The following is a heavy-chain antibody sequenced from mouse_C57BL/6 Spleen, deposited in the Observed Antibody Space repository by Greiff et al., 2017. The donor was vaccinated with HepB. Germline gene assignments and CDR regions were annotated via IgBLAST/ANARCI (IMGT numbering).Heavy chain of an antibody. CDR3: AITTVVSYWYFDV. V-gene: IGHV1-7*01. Sequence: VKLMESGAELAKPGASVKLSCKASGYTFTSYWMHWVKQRPGQGLEWIGYINPSSGYTKYNQKFKDKATLTADKSSSTAYMQLSSLTYEDSAVYYCAITTVVSYWYFDVWGTGTTVTVSS. D-gene: IGHD1-1*01. CDR1: GYTFTSYW. CDR2: INPSSGYT. J-gene: IGHJ1*03.